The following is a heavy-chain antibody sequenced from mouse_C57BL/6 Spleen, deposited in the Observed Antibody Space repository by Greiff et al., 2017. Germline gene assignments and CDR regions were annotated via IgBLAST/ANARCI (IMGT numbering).Heavy chain of an antibody. CDR3: ARHYGSRDGWFAY. Sequence: QVQLQQSGAELMKPGASVKLSCKATGYTFTGYWIEWVKQRPGHGLEWIGEILPGSGSTNYNEKFKGKATFTADTSSNTAYMQLSSLTTEDSAIYYCARHYGSRDGWFAYWGQGTLVTVSA. CDR1: GYTFTGYW. CDR2: ILPGSGST. J-gene: IGHJ3*01. D-gene: IGHD1-1*01. V-gene: IGHV1-9*01.